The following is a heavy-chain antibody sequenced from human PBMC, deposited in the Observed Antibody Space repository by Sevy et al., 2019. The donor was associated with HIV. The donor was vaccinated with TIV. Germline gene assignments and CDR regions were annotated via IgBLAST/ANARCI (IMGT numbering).Heavy chain of an antibody. CDR1: GASFSGYY. Sequence: SETLSLTYAVYGASFSGYYWSWIRQPPGKGLEWIGEINPSGSTNYNPSLKSRVTISVDKSKNQFSLKLSSVTAADTAVFYCARHCSGTSCSHAFDIWGRGTMVTVSS. CDR2: INPSGST. D-gene: IGHD2-2*01. CDR3: ARHCSGTSCSHAFDI. V-gene: IGHV4-34*01. J-gene: IGHJ3*02.